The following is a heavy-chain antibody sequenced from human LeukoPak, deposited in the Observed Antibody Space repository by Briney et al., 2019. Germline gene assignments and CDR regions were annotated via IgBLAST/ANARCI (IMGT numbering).Heavy chain of an antibody. CDR3: AKAYCSGGSSCYYFDY. CDR2: ISSSSSTI. CDR1: GFTFSSYS. J-gene: IGHJ4*02. D-gene: IGHD2-15*01. Sequence: GGSLRLSCAASGFTFSSYSMNWVRQAPGKGLEWVSYISSSSSTIYYADSVRGRFTISRDNAKNSLYLQMNSLRAEDTAFYYCAKAYCSGGSSCYYFDYWGQGTLVTVSS. V-gene: IGHV3-48*04.